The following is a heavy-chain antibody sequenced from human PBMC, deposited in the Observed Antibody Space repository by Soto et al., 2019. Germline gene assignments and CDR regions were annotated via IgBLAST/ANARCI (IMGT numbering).Heavy chain of an antibody. CDR2: IYYSGST. J-gene: IGHJ4*02. CDR3: ARENVGAYYYGSGSSAFDY. Sequence: QVQLQESGPGLVKPSETLSLTCTVSGGSISSYYWSWIRQPPGKGLEWIGYIYYSGSTNYNPSLKLRFTISVDTSKNQFSLKLSSVTAADTAVYYCARENVGAYYYGSGSSAFDYWGQGTLVTVSS. CDR1: GGSISSYY. V-gene: IGHV4-59*01. D-gene: IGHD3-10*01.